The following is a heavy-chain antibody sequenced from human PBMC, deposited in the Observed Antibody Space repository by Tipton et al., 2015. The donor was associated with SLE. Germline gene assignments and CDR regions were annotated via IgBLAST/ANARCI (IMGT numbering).Heavy chain of an antibody. J-gene: IGHJ4*02. Sequence: SLRLSCAASGFIFSAYGMHWVRQAPGKGLEWVAAISYDGTTESYADSVKGRFTISRDNSKNTLYLQMNSLRAEDTAVYYCARDGYCSGVNCFPGAYFDYWGQGTLVTVSS. CDR2: ISYDGTTE. D-gene: IGHD2-15*01. CDR3: ARDGYCSGVNCFPGAYFDY. CDR1: GFIFSAYG. V-gene: IGHV3-30*19.